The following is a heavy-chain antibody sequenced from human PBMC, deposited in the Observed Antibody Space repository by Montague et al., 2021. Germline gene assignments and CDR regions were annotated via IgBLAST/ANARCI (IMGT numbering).Heavy chain of an antibody. V-gene: IGHV4-59*02. CDR1: GGSVNGYD. CDR2: MRSSGSP. D-gene: IGHD7-27*01. Sequence: SETLSLTCSVSGGSVNGYDWSWILQPPGKGLEWIGYMRSSGSPNYDPSFKSRLAISIDRSRNQFSLELSFVTAADTAIYFCGRDYWGSIDYWGHGILVTVSS. CDR3: GRDYWGSIDY. J-gene: IGHJ4*01.